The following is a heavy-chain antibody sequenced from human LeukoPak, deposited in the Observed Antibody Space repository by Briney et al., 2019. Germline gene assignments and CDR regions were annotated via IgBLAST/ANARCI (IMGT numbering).Heavy chain of an antibody. CDR3: ARGGYYYVLDAFDI. Sequence: TSETLSLTCSVSGGSISTYYWSWIRQPPGKGLEWIGYIYYSGSTNCNPSLKSRVTMSVDTSKNQFSLNLTSVTAADTAMYYCARGGYYYVLDAFDIWGQGTMVTVSS. J-gene: IGHJ3*02. D-gene: IGHD3-10*02. V-gene: IGHV4-59*01. CDR1: GGSISTYY. CDR2: IYYSGST.